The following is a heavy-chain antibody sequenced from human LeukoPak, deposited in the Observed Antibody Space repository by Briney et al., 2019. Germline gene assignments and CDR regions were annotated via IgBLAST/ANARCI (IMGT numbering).Heavy chain of an antibody. V-gene: IGHV4-30-4*01. J-gene: IGHJ3*02. Sequence: PSQTLSLTCTVSGGSISSGDYHWSWIRQPPGKGLEWIGYIYYSGSTYYNPSLKSRVTISVDTSKNQFSLKLSSVTAADTAVYYCARETTVTTQKLTRNDAFDIWGQGTMVTVSS. CDR3: ARETTVTTQKLTRNDAFDI. D-gene: IGHD4-17*01. CDR2: IYYSGST. CDR1: GGSISSGDYH.